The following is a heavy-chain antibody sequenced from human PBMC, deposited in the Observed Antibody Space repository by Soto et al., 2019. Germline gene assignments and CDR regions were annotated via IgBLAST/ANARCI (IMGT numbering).Heavy chain of an antibody. CDR2: IHYSGST. CDR3: ARARYQLLHPYYYGMDV. CDR1: GGSISSGGYY. D-gene: IGHD2-2*01. Sequence: SETLSLTCTVSGGSISSGGYYWSWIRQHPGKGLEWIGYIHYSGSTQSNPSLKSRVTISVDTSRNQVSLKLSSVTAADSAVYFCARARYQLLHPYYYGMDVWGQGTTVTVSS. V-gene: IGHV4-61*08. J-gene: IGHJ6*02.